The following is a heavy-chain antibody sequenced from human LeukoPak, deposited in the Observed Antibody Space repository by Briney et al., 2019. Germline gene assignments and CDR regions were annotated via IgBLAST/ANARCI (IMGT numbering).Heavy chain of an antibody. Sequence: SQTLSLTCAISGDSVSSNSAAWNWIRQSPSRGLEWLGRTYYRSKWYNDYAVSVKSRITINPDTSKNQFSLQLNSVTPEDTAVYYCARDGGIRYWDQRTQNWFDPWGQGTLVTVSS. CDR1: GDSVSSNSAA. V-gene: IGHV6-1*01. D-gene: IGHD3-9*01. J-gene: IGHJ5*02. CDR3: ARDGGIRYWDQRTQNWFDP. CDR2: TYYRSKWYN.